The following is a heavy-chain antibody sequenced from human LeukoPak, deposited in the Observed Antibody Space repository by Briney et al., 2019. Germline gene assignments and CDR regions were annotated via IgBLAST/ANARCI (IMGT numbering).Heavy chain of an antibody. Sequence: GESLKISCKGSGYSFSSYWVGWVRQMPGKGLEWMGIIYPGDSDTRYSPSFQGQVTMSVDKSISTAYLQWSSLKASDTAMYYCARRVGYCSSTICHAYFDHWGQGTLVTVSS. D-gene: IGHD2-2*01. CDR2: IYPGDSDT. CDR3: ARRVGYCSSTICHAYFDH. J-gene: IGHJ4*02. V-gene: IGHV5-51*01. CDR1: GYSFSSYW.